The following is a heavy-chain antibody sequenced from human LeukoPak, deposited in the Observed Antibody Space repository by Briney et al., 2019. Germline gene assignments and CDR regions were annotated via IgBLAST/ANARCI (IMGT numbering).Heavy chain of an antibody. V-gene: IGHV4-59*07. CDR3: ATYTNRLHY. Sequence: SATLSLTCTVSSGSISYFYWHWVRQPPGKGLEWIGYIHYTGSTNYNPSLKSRVTISVDTSKNQFSLKLSSVTAADTAVYYCATYTNRLHYWGQGTLVTVSS. CDR1: SGSISYFY. J-gene: IGHJ4*02. CDR2: IHYTGST. D-gene: IGHD2-8*01.